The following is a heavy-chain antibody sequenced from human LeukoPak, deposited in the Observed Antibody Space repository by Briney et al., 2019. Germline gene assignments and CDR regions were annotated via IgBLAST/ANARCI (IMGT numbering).Heavy chain of an antibody. D-gene: IGHD6-13*01. CDR2: IRGSGEST. J-gene: IGHJ4*02. CDR3: ANSQPRWH. CDR1: GFTYSSYA. V-gene: IGHV3-23*01. Sequence: GGSLRLSCAASGFTYSSYAMSWVRQAPGRGLEWVSSIRGSGESTYYTDSVKGRFTISRDNAKNSLYLQMYSLRAEATAVYYRANSQPRWHWGQGTLVTVSS.